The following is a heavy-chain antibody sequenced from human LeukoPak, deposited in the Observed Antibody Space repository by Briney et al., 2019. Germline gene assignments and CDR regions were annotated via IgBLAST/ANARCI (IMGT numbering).Heavy chain of an antibody. CDR1: GFTFSDYY. D-gene: IGHD3-22*01. CDR3: AKDYYDSSGYYGN. J-gene: IGHJ4*02. V-gene: IGHV3-11*06. Sequence: GGSLRLSCAASGFTFSDYYMSWIRQAPGKGLEWVSYISSCSYTNYADSVKGRFTISRDNAKNSLYLQMNSLRAEDTAVYYCAKDYYDSSGYYGNWGQGTLVTVSS. CDR2: ISSCSYT.